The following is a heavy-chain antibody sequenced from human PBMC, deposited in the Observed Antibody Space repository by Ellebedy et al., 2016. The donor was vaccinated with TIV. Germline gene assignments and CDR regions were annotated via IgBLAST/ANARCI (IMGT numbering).Heavy chain of an antibody. CDR1: GFIFSTYS. CDR3: ARDSVWGSGTSYRNQPADY. Sequence: GGSLRLSCVASGFIFSTYSMNWVRQTPGKGLEGVAYIGRSSATTYYADSVKGRFTISRDNSNQMVYLQMNSLRAEDTAVYYCARDSVWGSGTSYRNQPADYWGQGTLVTVSS. V-gene: IGHV3-48*01. D-gene: IGHD3-10*01. J-gene: IGHJ4*02. CDR2: IGRSSATT.